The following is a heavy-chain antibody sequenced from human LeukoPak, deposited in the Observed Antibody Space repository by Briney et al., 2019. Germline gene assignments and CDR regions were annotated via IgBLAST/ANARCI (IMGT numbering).Heavy chain of an antibody. CDR3: ARDRREMATTDAFDI. V-gene: IGHV1-46*01. CDR1: GYTFTTYY. CDR2: INPSVSIT. D-gene: IGHD5-24*01. Sequence: ASVKASCKASGYTFTTYYMLLIRQAPGQGLQWMGIINPSVSITIYAQKFHGRVTMTRDTSTSTVYMELSSLRSEDTAVYYCARDRREMATTDAFDIWGQGTMVTVSS. J-gene: IGHJ3*02.